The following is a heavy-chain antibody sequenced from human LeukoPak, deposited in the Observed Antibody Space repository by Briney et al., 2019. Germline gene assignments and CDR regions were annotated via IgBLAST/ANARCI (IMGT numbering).Heavy chain of an antibody. CDR2: ISWNSGSI. J-gene: IGHJ4*02. CDR1: GFTFDDYA. CDR3: AKAPIAVAGPYYFDY. D-gene: IGHD6-19*01. V-gene: IGHV3-9*03. Sequence: GGSLRLSCAASGFTFDDYAMHWVRQAPGKGLEWVSGISWNSGSIGYADSVKGRFTISRDNAKNSLYLQMNSLRAEDMALYYCAKAPIAVAGPYYFDYWGQGTLVIVSS.